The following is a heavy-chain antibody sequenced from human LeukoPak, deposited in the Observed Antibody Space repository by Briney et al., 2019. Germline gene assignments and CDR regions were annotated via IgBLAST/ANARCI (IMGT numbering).Heavy chain of an antibody. CDR2: ISYDGSNK. CDR1: GFTFSSYA. J-gene: IGHJ4*02. D-gene: IGHD5-18*01. Sequence: GGSLRLSCAASGFTFSSYAMHWVRQAPGKGLEWVAVISYDGSNKYYADSVKGRFTISRDNSKNTLYLQMNSLRAEDTAVYYCAKPYERGYSYGPYYFDYWGQGTLVTVSS. V-gene: IGHV3-30-3*02. CDR3: AKPYERGYSYGPYYFDY.